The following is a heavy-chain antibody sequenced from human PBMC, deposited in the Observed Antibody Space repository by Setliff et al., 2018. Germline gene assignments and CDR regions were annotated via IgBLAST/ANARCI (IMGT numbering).Heavy chain of an antibody. V-gene: IGHV3-7*01. Sequence: GGSLRLSCTASGFSYSNCWVSWVRQAPGKGLEWLASINPHASEKYYVDSVKGRFTISRDNAKNSLSLQMNSLRTEGTAVYYCFGAGTCSYWGQGTLVTVSS. CDR2: INPHASEK. D-gene: IGHD3-10*01. J-gene: IGHJ4*02. CDR1: GFSYSNCW. CDR3: FGAGTCSY.